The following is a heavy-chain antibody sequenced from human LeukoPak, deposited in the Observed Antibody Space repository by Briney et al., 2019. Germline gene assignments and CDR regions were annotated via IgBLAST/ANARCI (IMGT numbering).Heavy chain of an antibody. V-gene: IGHV3-23*01. CDR3: ARFTSGRAVFDY. D-gene: IGHD3-10*01. J-gene: IGHJ4*02. CDR1: QFKFNNYG. Sequence: GGSLRLSCATSQFKFNNYGMTWVRQGPGKGLEWVSSITGSGGRTQYADSVQGRFTISRDNSKNTLYLQMDSLRVEDTAVYYCARFTSGRAVFDYWGQGTLVTVSS. CDR2: ITGSGGRT.